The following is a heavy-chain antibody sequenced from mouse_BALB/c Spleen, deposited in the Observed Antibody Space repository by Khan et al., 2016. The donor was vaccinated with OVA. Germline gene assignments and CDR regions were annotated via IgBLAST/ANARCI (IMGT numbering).Heavy chain of an antibody. CDR2: INPSTGYT. V-gene: IGHV1-7*01. Sequence: QIQLVQSGAELAKPGASVKLSCKASGYSFITYWILWVKQRPGQGLQWIGYINPSTGYTEYNPNFKDKATLTADKSSSTAYMQLSSLTSEDSAVYYCARRGLRWDFDYGGQGTTLTVSS. CDR3: ARRGLRWDFDY. CDR1: GYSFITYW. J-gene: IGHJ2*01. D-gene: IGHD1-1*01.